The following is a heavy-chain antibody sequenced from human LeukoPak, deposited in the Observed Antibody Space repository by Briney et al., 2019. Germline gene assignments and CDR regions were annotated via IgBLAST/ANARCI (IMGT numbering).Heavy chain of an antibody. V-gene: IGHV4-4*07. J-gene: IGHJ4*02. CDR2: IYTSGST. D-gene: IGHD2-21*01. CDR3: ARDGSPYCGGDCYYFDY. Sequence: PPETLSLTCTVSGGSISSYYWSWIRQPAGKGLEWIGRIYTSGSTNYNPSLKSRVTMSVDTSKNQFSLKLSSVTAADTAVYYCARDGSPYCGGDCYYFDYWGQGTLVTVSS. CDR1: GGSISSYY.